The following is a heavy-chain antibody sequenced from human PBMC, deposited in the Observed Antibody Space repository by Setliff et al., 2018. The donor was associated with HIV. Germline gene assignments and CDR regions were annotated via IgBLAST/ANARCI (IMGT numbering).Heavy chain of an antibody. D-gene: IGHD3-9*01. V-gene: IGHV4-34*12. J-gene: IGHJ4*02. CDR3: ARQTWEYYDTLTGYYRSPKNFDS. Sequence: SETLSLTCAVYGGSFSGYYWTWIRQPPGRGLEWIGEIIHSGGTNYNPSLKSRVTISVDTSKDQFSLKLSSVTAADTAVYYCARQTWEYYDTLTGYYRSPKNFDSWGQGTLVTVSS. CDR1: GGSFSGYY. CDR2: IIHSGGT.